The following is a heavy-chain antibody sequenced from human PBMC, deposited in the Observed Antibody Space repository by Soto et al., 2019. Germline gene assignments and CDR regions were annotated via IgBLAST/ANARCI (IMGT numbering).Heavy chain of an antibody. V-gene: IGHV3-30*18. CDR3: AKARHHYYDSYYYGMDV. CDR2: ISYDGSNK. Sequence: QVQLVESGGGVVQPERSLRLSCAASGFTFSSYGMHWVRQAPGKGLEWVAVISYDGSNKYYADSVKGRFTISRDNSKNTLYLQMNSLRAEDTAVYYCAKARHHYYDSYYYGMDVWGQGTTVTVSS. D-gene: IGHD3-22*01. J-gene: IGHJ6*02. CDR1: GFTFSSYG.